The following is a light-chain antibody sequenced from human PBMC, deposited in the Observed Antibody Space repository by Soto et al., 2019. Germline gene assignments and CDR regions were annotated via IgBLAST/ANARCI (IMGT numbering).Light chain of an antibody. V-gene: IGKV1-27*01. J-gene: IGKJ3*01. Sequence: DIQMTQSPTSLSASVGDRVTITCRASQDIRNFVAWYQQKPGKAPKLLIYAASTLQSGVPSRFSGSGSGTDFTLTIXXLQPEDVATYSCQKYSSVPVFGPGTKVEIK. CDR2: AAS. CDR3: QKYSSVPV. CDR1: QDIRNF.